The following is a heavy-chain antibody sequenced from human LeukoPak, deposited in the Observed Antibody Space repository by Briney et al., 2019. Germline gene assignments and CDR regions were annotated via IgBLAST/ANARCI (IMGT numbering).Heavy chain of an antibody. D-gene: IGHD3-22*01. CDR3: AKATAGMESGYYWMGYYYYGMDV. V-gene: IGHV1-8*01. CDR2: MNPNSGNT. CDR1: GYTFTSYD. Sequence: ASVKVSCKASGYTFTSYDINWVRQATGHGLEWMGWMNPNSGNTGYAQKFQGRVTMTRNTSISTASMELSSLRSEDTAVYYCAKATAGMESGYYWMGYYYYGMDVWGQGTTVTVSS. J-gene: IGHJ6*02.